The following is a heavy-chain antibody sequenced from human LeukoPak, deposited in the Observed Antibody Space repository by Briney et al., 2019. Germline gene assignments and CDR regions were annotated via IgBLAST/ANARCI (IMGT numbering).Heavy chain of an antibody. CDR1: GGSISSYY. CDR2: IYYSGST. D-gene: IGHD2-2*01. J-gene: IGHJ4*02. CDR3: ARPHCSSTSCYFDY. Sequence: NPSETLSLTCTVSGGSISSYYWGWIRQPPGKGLEWIGSIYYSGSTYYNPSLKSRVTISVDTSKNQFSLKLSSVTAADTAVYYCARPHCSSTSCYFDYWGQGTLVTVSS. V-gene: IGHV4-39*01.